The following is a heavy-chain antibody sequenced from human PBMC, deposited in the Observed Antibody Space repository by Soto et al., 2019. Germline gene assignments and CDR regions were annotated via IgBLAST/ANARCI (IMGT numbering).Heavy chain of an antibody. V-gene: IGHV3-21*04. J-gene: IGHJ4*02. Sequence: PGGSLRLSCAASGFTFRSFTMNWVRQAPGKGLEWVSTISSNSAYIYYTDALRGRFTISRDNAKNSLHLQMNSLRAEDTAMYYCARLGFPGAIYFDSWGLGTLVTVSS. CDR3: ARLGFPGAIYFDS. CDR1: GFTFRSFT. CDR2: ISSNSAYI.